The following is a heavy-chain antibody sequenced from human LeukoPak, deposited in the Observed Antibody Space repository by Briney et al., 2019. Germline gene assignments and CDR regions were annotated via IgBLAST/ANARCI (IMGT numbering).Heavy chain of an antibody. D-gene: IGHD5-18*01. J-gene: IGHJ3*02. CDR1: GGSISSGDYY. Sequence: SQTLSLTCTVSGGSISSGDYYWSWIRQPPGKGLEWIGYIYYSGSTYYNPSLKSRVTISVDTSKNQFSLKLSSVTAADTAVYYCARHRLLYSYGSGGDAFDIWGQGTMVTVSS. V-gene: IGHV4-30-4*08. CDR2: IYYSGST. CDR3: ARHRLLYSYGSGGDAFDI.